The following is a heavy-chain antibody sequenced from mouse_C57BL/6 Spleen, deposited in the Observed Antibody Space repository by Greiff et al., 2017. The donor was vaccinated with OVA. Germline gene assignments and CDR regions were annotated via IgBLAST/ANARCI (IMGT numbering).Heavy chain of an antibody. V-gene: IGHV1-82*01. CDR2: IYPGDGDT. J-gene: IGHJ2*01. Sequence: VQLQQSGPELVKPGASVKISCKASGYAFSSSWMNWVKQRPGKGLEWIGRIYPGDGDTNYNGKFKGKATLTADKSSSTAYMQLSSLTSEDSAVYFCARTEVACDYWGQGTTLTVSS. D-gene: IGHD1-1*01. CDR3: ARTEVACDY. CDR1: GYAFSSSW.